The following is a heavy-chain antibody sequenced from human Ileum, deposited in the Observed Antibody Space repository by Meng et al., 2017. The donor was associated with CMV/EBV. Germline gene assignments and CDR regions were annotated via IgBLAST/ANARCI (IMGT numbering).Heavy chain of an antibody. V-gene: IGHV3-23*01. CDR1: GLTFNSYS. Sequence: GGSLRLSCVASGLTFNSYSMGWVRQAPGKGLEWVAAISGSGANSYYAESVKGRATISRDNSKNKLLLELNGLRAEDTAVYYCAKDRYFEPAHFDYWGQGTLVTVSS. J-gene: IGHJ4*02. CDR2: ISGSGANS. D-gene: IGHD3-9*01. CDR3: AKDRYFEPAHFDY.